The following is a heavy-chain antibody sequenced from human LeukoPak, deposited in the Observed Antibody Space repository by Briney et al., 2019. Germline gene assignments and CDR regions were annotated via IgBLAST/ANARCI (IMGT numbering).Heavy chain of an antibody. J-gene: IGHJ4*02. Sequence: PGGSLRLSCAASGLTVSSNYMSWIRQPPGKGLEWIGEINHSGSTNYNPSLKSRVTISVDTSKNQFSLKLSSVTAADTAVYYCAVEMATQAKWGQGTLVTVSS. CDR2: INHSGST. CDR1: GLTVSSNY. V-gene: IGHV4-34*08. CDR3: AVEMATQAK. D-gene: IGHD5-24*01.